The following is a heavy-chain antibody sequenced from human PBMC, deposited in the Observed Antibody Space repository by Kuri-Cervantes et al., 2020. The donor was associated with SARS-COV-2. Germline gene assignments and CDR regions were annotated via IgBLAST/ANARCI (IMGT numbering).Heavy chain of an antibody. Sequence: SETLSLTCTVSGGSISSYYWSWIRQPPGKGLEWIGYIYYSGTTNYNPSLKSRVTISVDTSKNQSSLKLSSVTAADTAVYYCARGGFWYGAGYFDYWGQGTLVTVSS. V-gene: IGHV4-59*12. CDR1: GGSISSYY. CDR2: IYYSGTT. CDR3: ARGGFWYGAGYFDY. D-gene: IGHD4-17*01. J-gene: IGHJ4*02.